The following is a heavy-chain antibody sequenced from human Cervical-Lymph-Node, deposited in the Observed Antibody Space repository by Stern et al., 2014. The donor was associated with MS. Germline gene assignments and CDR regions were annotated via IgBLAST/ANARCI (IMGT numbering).Heavy chain of an antibody. CDR1: GFTFTNYA. V-gene: IGHV3-30*04. CDR3: ARDPSTYFDILTGFLDF. J-gene: IGHJ4*02. D-gene: IGHD3-9*01. Sequence: QVQLVESGGGVVQPGRSLRLSCVASGFTFTNYAMHWVRQAPGKGLEWVAGVSYDGSHIHYADSVKDRFTSSRDNSKETLFLQMNGLRADDTAVYYCARDPSTYFDILTGFLDFRGQGTLVTVSS. CDR2: VSYDGSHI.